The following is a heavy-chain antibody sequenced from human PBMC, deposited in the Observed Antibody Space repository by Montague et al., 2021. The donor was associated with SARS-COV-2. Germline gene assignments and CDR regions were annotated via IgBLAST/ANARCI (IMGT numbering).Heavy chain of an antibody. CDR3: ARHGGKGAFDI. D-gene: IGHD4-23*01. J-gene: IGHJ3*02. V-gene: IGHV4-59*01. CDR2: IDNSGST. Sequence: SETLSLTCTASGGSIGVYYWSWIRQPPGKGLEWIGYIDNSGSTNHNPSLESRVTMSVDTSKNQFSLKLNSVTAADAAVYYCARHGGKGAFDIWGRGTMVTVSS. CDR1: GGSIGVYY.